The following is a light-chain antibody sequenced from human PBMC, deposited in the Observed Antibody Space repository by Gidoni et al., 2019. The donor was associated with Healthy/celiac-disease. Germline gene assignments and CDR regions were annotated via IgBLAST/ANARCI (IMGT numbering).Light chain of an antibody. Sequence: QPVRTQPPPSSASPGDSVRLTRTLPSDINVGSYNIYWYQQKPGSPPRYLLYYYSDTDKGQGSGVPSRFSGSKDDAANTGILLISGLQSEDEADYYCMIWPSNAYVFGTGTKITV. V-gene: IGLV5-37*01. CDR1: SDINVGSYN. CDR2: YYSDTDK. J-gene: IGLJ1*01. CDR3: MIWPSNAYV.